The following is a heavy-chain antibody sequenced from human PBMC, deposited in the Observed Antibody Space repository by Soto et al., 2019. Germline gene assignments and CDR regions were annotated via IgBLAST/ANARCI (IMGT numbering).Heavy chain of an antibody. D-gene: IGHD3-9*01. Sequence: SSYAISWVRQAPGQGLEWLGRTYYRSKWSTEHAVSVRGRISINSDTSKNQFSLQLNSVTPEDTAVYYCSRYLDGNAFDIWGQGSMVTVSS. J-gene: IGHJ3*02. CDR1: SSYA. V-gene: IGHV6-1*01. CDR2: TYYRSKWST. CDR3: SRYLDGNAFDI.